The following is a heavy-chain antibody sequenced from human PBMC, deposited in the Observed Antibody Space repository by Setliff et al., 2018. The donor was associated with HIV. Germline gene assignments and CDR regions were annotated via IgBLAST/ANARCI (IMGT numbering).Heavy chain of an antibody. CDR1: GYSFINYG. CDR3: ARARLQGIVTAVGPRDNCLDP. D-gene: IGHD1-26*01. J-gene: IGHJ5*02. CDR2: ISAYNGNT. Sequence: ASVKVSCKASGYSFINYGLGWVRQAPGQGLEWMGWISAYNGNTDYAPRLLGRVTMTTDTSTSTADMELRSLSSDDTAVYYCARARLQGIVTAVGPRDNCLDPWGQGTRVTVSS. V-gene: IGHV1-18*01.